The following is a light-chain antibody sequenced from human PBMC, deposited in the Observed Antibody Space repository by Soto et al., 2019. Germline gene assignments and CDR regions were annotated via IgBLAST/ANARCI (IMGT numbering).Light chain of an antibody. CDR2: VAS. J-gene: IGKJ5*01. Sequence: EIVLTQSPGTLSLSPGERATLSCRASQSVSSSYLAWYQQKPGQAPRLLIYVASSRATGIPDRFSGSGTGTDVTLTISRLEPEDFAVYYCQQYGSSTMTFGQGTRVEI. CDR3: QQYGSSTMT. CDR1: QSVSSSY. V-gene: IGKV3-20*01.